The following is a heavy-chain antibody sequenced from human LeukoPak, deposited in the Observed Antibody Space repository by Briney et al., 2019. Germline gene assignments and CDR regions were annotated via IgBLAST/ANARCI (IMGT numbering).Heavy chain of an antibody. CDR2: TYYSGST. D-gene: IGHD4-17*01. V-gene: IGHV4-59*01. Sequence: SETLSLTCTVSGGSISSYYWSWIRQPPGKGLEWIGYTYYSGSTNYNPSLKSRVTISVDTSKNQFSLKLSSVTAADTAVYYCARGPYGDYDIDWFDPWGQGTLVTVSS. CDR1: GGSISSYY. J-gene: IGHJ5*02. CDR3: ARGPYGDYDIDWFDP.